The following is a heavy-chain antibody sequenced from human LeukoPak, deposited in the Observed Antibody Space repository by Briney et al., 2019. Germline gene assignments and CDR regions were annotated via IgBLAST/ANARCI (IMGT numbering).Heavy chain of an antibody. D-gene: IGHD4-17*01. CDR1: GYTFTSYY. CDR3: ARDQTSTVTTPGYYYYGTDV. Sequence: GASVKVSCKASGYTFTSYYMHWVRQAPGQGLEWMGIINPSGGSTSYAQKFQGRVTMTRDTSTSTVYMELSSLRSEDTAVYYCARDQTSTVTTPGYYYYGTDVWGQGTTVTVSS. CDR2: INPSGGST. J-gene: IGHJ6*02. V-gene: IGHV1-46*01.